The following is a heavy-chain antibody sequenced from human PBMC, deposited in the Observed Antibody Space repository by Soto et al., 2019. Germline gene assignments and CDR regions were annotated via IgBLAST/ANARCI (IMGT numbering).Heavy chain of an antibody. CDR1: GGSIGSGEYY. Sequence: QLQLQESGPGLVKPSETLSLTCTVSGGSIGSGEYYWGWIRQPPGKGLEWIGIIYYRGSTYYNPSLKSRVTMSTDTSKNQFSLKLSSVTAADTAVYYCARTIPNSGSRRGMDVWGQGTTVTVSS. V-gene: IGHV4-39*01. D-gene: IGHD6-19*01. CDR2: IYYRGST. CDR3: ARTIPNSGSRRGMDV. J-gene: IGHJ6*02.